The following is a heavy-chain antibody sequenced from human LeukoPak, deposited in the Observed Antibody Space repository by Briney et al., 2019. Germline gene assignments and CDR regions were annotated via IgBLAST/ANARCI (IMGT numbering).Heavy chain of an antibody. CDR3: ARDRGTWNDDGFDY. V-gene: IGHV4-4*07. CDR1: GGSLSSYY. J-gene: IGHJ4*02. Sequence: SETLSLTCTVSGGSLSSYYWSCIRQPAGKGLEWIGRIYISGSTNYNPSLKSRVTMSVDTSKNQFSLKLSSVTAADTAVYYCARDRGTWNDDGFDYWGQGTLVTVSS. CDR2: IYISGST. D-gene: IGHD1-1*01.